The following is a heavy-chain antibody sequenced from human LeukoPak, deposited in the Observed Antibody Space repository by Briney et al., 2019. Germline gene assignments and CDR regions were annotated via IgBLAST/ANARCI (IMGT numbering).Heavy chain of an antibody. V-gene: IGHV1-2*02. J-gene: IGHJ5*02. CDR2: ITPNSDGT. CDR1: GYTVTGYY. Sequence: ASVKVSCKTSGYTVTGYYIHWVRQAPGQGLEWMGWITPNSDGTDYAQKFQGRVTMTRDTSITTAYMELSSLRSDDTAVYYCARARSGGYYDRPGAVDPWGQGTLVTVSS. D-gene: IGHD3-22*01. CDR3: ARARSGGYYDRPGAVDP.